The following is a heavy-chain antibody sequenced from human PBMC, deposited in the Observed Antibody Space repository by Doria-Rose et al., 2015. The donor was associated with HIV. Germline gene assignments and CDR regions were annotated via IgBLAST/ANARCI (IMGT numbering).Heavy chain of an antibody. CDR3: ARIKSSRWYHKYYFDF. CDR1: GVSLSSPGMG. V-gene: IGHV2-26*01. J-gene: IGHJ4*02. Sequence: QVTLKESGPVLVKPTETLTLTCTVSGVSLSSPGMGVSWIRWPPGKALEWLANIFSDDERSYNTSLKSRLTISRGTSKSQVVLTMTDMDPVDTATYYCARIKSSRWYHKYYFDFWGQGTLVIVSA. CDR2: IFSDDER. D-gene: IGHD6-13*01.